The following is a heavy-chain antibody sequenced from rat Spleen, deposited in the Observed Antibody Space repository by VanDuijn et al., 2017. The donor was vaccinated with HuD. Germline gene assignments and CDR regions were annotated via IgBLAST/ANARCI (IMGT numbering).Heavy chain of an antibody. D-gene: IGHD3-2*01. CDR2: ISYDGSST. CDR1: GFTFSDYY. J-gene: IGHJ2*01. CDR3: ARNPPFDY. Sequence: EVQLVESDGGLVQPGRSLKLSCAASGFTFSDYYMAWVRQAPTKGLEWVATISYDGSSTYYRDSVKGRFTISRDNAKSTLYLQMDSLRSEDTATYYCARNPPFDYWGQGVMVTVSS. V-gene: IGHV5-29*01.